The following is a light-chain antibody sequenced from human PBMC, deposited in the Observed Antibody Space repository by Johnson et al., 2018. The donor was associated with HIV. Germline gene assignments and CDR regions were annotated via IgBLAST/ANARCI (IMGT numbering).Light chain of an antibody. V-gene: IGLV1-51*01. Sequence: HSVLTQPPSVSAAPGQKVTISCSGSSCDIGNNYVSCHQQFPGTAPKLLIYDNNKRSSGIPDRISGSKSGTSATLGITGLHTGDEADYDCGTWDTRLSAGHVFGTETKVTVL. CDR3: GTWDTRLSAGHV. J-gene: IGLJ1*01. CDR1: SCDIGNNY. CDR2: DNN.